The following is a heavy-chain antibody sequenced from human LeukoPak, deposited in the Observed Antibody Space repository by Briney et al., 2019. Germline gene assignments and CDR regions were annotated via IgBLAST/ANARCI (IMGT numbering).Heavy chain of an antibody. CDR1: GGSFSGYY. CDR2: INHSGST. Sequence: SETLSLTCGVYGGSFSGYYWSWIRQPPGKGLEWIGEINHSGSTNYNPSLKSRVNISVNTSKNQFSLTLSSVTAADTAVYYCARDDYDSSGPLYSDYWGQGTLVTVSS. V-gene: IGHV4-34*01. CDR3: ARDDYDSSGPLYSDY. J-gene: IGHJ4*02. D-gene: IGHD3-22*01.